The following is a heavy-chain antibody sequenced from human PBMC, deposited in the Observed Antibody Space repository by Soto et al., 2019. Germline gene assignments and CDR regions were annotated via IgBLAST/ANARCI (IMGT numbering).Heavy chain of an antibody. Sequence: QVQLVQSGAEVKKPGASVKGSCKASGYTFTSYAMLWVRQAPGQRLEWMGWINAGNGNTKYSQKCQGRITVTRDTSASTAYMELSSLRSEDTAVYYGASTPWRYCSGGSCYSGDYFGYWGQGTLVTVSS. CDR3: ASTPWRYCSGGSCYSGDYFGY. V-gene: IGHV1-3*01. J-gene: IGHJ4*02. CDR1: GYTFTSYA. CDR2: INAGNGNT. D-gene: IGHD2-15*01.